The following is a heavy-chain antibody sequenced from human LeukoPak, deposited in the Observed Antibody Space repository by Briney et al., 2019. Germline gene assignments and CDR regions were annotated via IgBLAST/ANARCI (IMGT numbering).Heavy chain of an antibody. V-gene: IGHV3-21*01. J-gene: IGHJ3*02. Sequence: GGSLRLSCAASGFSFSSSTMHWVRQTPGKGLEWVSSIISYSSYIYYADPVKGRFTISRDNAKNSLYLQMNSLRAEDTAVYYCARGKHIVVDLDGAFDIWGQGTMVTVSS. D-gene: IGHD2-21*01. CDR3: ARGKHIVVDLDGAFDI. CDR2: IISYSSYI. CDR1: GFSFSSST.